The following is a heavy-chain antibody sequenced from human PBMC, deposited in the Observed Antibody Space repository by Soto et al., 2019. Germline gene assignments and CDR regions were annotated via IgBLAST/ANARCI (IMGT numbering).Heavy chain of an antibody. CDR1: GGTFSSHG. D-gene: IGHD1-26*01. CDR2: IIPTFGTP. J-gene: IGHJ4*02. CDR3: ASERSAQYFDF. Sequence: QVQLVQSGTVVQRRGSSVKVSCQASGGTFSSHGMAWVRQAPGQGLEWMGGIIPTFGTPTYAPKFQGRVTITADQSTNPAYMALSRLRPEDTGVYYCASERSAQYFDFWGQGTLITVSS. V-gene: IGHV1-69*01.